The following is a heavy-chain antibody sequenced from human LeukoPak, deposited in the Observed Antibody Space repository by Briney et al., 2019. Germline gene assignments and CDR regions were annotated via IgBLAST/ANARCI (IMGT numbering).Heavy chain of an antibody. CDR2: IYTSGST. Sequence: PSETLSLTCTVSGGSISSGRYYWGWIRQPAGKGLEWIGRIYTSGSTNYNPSLKSRVTISVDTSKNQFSLKLSSVTAADTAVYYCARFYNDFWIGRNDHSWGQGILVTVSS. CDR1: GGSISSGRYY. CDR3: ARFYNDFWIGRNDHS. V-gene: IGHV4-61*02. J-gene: IGHJ4*02. D-gene: IGHD3-3*01.